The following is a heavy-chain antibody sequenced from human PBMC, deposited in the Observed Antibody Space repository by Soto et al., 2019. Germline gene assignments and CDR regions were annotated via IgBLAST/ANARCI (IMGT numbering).Heavy chain of an antibody. J-gene: IGHJ4*02. V-gene: IGHV1-69*01. Sequence: QVQLVQSGAEVKKPGSSVKVSCKASGGTFSSYAISWVRQAPGQGLEWVGGIIPIFGTVNYAQKFQGRVTITADECTSTAYMELSSLRSEDTAVYYCARDIGDGYNYEGKDWGQGTLVTVSS. CDR2: IIPIFGTV. D-gene: IGHD5-12*01. CDR1: GGTFSSYA. CDR3: ARDIGDGYNYEGKD.